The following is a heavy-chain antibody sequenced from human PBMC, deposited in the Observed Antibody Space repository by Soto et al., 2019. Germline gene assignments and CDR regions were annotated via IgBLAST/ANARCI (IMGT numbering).Heavy chain of an antibody. CDR3: AKDRNWNDFYYYYMDV. D-gene: IGHD1-20*01. J-gene: IGHJ6*03. CDR2: ISGSGGTT. V-gene: IGHV3-23*01. Sequence: GGSLRLSCAASGFTFDNYAMTWVRQAPGKGLEWVSVISGSGGTTYYADSVKGRFTISRDNSKNTLYLQMNSLRAEDMAVYYCAKDRNWNDFYYYYMDVWGKGTTVTVSS. CDR1: GFTFDNYA.